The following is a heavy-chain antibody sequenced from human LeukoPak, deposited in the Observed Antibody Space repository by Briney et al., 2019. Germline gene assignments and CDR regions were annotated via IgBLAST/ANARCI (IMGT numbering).Heavy chain of an antibody. CDR2: ISGSGGST. D-gene: IGHD5-18*01. CDR1: GFTFSSYA. J-gene: IGHJ4*02. CDR3: ARAPDTAMVTLDY. Sequence: PGGSLRLSCAASGFTFSSYAMSWVRQAPGKGLEWVSAISGSGGSTYYADSVKGRFTISRDNAKNSLYLQMNSLRAEDTAVYYCARAPDTAMVTLDYWGQGTLVTVSS. V-gene: IGHV3-23*01.